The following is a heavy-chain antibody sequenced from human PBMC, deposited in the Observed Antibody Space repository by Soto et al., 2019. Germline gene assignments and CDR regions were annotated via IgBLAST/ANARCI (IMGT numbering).Heavy chain of an antibody. Sequence: ASVKVSCKASGYTFNSYGISWVRQAPGQGLEWMGWISAYNGNTNYAEKLQGRVTMTTDTSTSTAYMELRSLRSDDTAVYYCARMKIWGTTASWYFDLWGRGTLVTVSS. V-gene: IGHV1-18*01. CDR2: ISAYNGNT. CDR1: GYTFNSYG. CDR3: ARMKIWGTTASWYFDL. J-gene: IGHJ2*01. D-gene: IGHD1-7*01.